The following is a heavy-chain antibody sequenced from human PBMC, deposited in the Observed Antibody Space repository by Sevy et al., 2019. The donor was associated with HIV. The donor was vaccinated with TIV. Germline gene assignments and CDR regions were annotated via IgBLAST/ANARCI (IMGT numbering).Heavy chain of an antibody. Sequence: GGSLRLSCVTSGFTFRTSGMHGVRQSPGKGLEWVAVISYDEAHKNYADSVKGRFSISKDNSKNTLYLQMSSLRTEGTAVYYCAKDYSAGITMVRGAYRARGDYFDYWGQGTQVTVSS. V-gene: IGHV3-30*18. J-gene: IGHJ4*01. D-gene: IGHD3-10*01. CDR3: AKDYSAGITMVRGAYRARGDYFDY. CDR1: GFTFRTSG. CDR2: ISYDEAHK.